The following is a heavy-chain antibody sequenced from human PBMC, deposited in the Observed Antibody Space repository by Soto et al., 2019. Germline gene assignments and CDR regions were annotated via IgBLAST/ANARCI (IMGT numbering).Heavy chain of an antibody. V-gene: IGHV6-1*01. CDR3: AREFPNYESSDSYFEY. Sequence: PSQTLSLTCAISGDSVSGNSAAWNWIRQSPSRGLEWLGRTYYRSKWYNDYAVSVKSRITVTPDTSKNQFSLHLNSVTPEDTAVYYCAREFPNYESSDSYFEYWRQGALVTVSS. J-gene: IGHJ4*02. CDR2: TYYRSKWYN. D-gene: IGHD3-22*01. CDR1: GDSVSGNSAA.